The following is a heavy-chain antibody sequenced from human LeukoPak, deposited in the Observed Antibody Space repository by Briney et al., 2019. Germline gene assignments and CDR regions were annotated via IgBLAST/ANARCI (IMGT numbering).Heavy chain of an antibody. CDR3: ARVGATKGEAFDI. Sequence: GGSLRLACAASGFTVSITYTSWVRQSPGEGLVWVSIIYSGGTTYYADSVKGRFIISRDNSKNTLFLQMNSLRAEDTALYYCARVGATKGEAFDIWGQVTMVTVSS. J-gene: IGHJ3*02. D-gene: IGHD1-26*01. CDR1: GFTVSITY. CDR2: IYSGGTT. V-gene: IGHV3-66*01.